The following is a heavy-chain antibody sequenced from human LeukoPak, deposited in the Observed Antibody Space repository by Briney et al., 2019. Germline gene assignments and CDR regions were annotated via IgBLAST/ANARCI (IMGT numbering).Heavy chain of an antibody. CDR3: ARRGLSVAAPDY. J-gene: IGHJ4*02. V-gene: IGHV3-64*02. D-gene: IGHD6-19*01. Sequence: GSLRLSCAASGFTFSSYSTHWVRQAPGKGLEYVSAISGNGDYTYYTDSVKGRFTVSRDNSKNTLYLQVGSLRAEDMAVYYCARRGLSVAAPDYWGQGALVTVTS. CDR2: ISGNGDYT. CDR1: GFTFSSYS.